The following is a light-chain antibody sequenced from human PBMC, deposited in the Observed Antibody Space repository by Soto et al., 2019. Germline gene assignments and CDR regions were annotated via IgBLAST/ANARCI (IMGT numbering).Light chain of an antibody. CDR2: SAS. CDR1: QCLRSN. Sequence: EIVMTQSPVTLSVSPGETVTLSCRASQCLRSNLAWYQKKPGQTPRLLIYSASIRAAATPARFSGSGAGTNFSLTISSLQSEDFAVYYCQQHDKLPPAFGQGTKVDLK. CDR3: QQHDKLPPA. V-gene: IGKV3-15*01. J-gene: IGKJ1*01.